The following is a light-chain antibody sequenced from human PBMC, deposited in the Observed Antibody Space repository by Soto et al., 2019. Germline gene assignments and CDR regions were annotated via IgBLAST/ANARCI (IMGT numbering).Light chain of an antibody. CDR3: QQYGTKVS. CDR1: QSLSSSY. CDR2: RSS. V-gene: IGKV3-20*01. J-gene: IGKJ3*01. Sequence: ESVLTQSPSSLSLSPGESATLSCRASQSLSSSYLAWYQQKAGQPPRLLMFRSSDRAAGVPDRFSGSASGTEFTLTISSLEPEDFAVYYCQQYGTKVSFGPGTKVD.